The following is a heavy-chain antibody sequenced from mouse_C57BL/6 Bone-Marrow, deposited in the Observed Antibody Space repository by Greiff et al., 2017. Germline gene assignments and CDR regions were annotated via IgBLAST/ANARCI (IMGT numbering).Heavy chain of an antibody. CDR1: GYTFTDYE. CDR3: TRGGDITTVVADY. Sequence: QVQLQQSGAELVRPGASVTLSCKASGYTFTDYEMHWVKQTPVHGLEWIGAIDPETGGTAYNQKFKGKAILTADKSSSTAYMELRSLASEDCAVYYCTRGGDITTVVADYWGQGTTLTVSS. V-gene: IGHV1-15*01. D-gene: IGHD1-1*01. J-gene: IGHJ2*01. CDR2: IDPETGGT.